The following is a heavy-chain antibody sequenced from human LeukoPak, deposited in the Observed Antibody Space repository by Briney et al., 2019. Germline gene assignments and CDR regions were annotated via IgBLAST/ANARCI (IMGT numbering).Heavy chain of an antibody. D-gene: IGHD1-26*01. Sequence: SETLSLTCAVSGASIRNNYWSWLRQPAGKGLEWIGRIYTSGTTTYNPSLESRVTMSVDTSKNQFSLNLSSVTAADTAVYYCARDVPSAFSGTYVDVWGQGTTVTVSS. CDR2: IYTSGTT. CDR1: GASIRNNY. V-gene: IGHV4-4*07. CDR3: ARDVPSAFSGTYVDV. J-gene: IGHJ6*02.